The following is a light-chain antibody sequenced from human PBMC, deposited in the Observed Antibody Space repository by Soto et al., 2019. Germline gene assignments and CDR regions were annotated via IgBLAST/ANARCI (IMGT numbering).Light chain of an antibody. J-gene: IGKJ1*01. CDR3: QQYYNFRWT. V-gene: IGKV1-5*01. CDR2: DAS. Sequence: DIQSTQSPSTLSSSIGDRVTITCLGSQSISWWLAWYQQKPGKAPKLLISDASTLESGVPLRFSGSGSGTEFTLTISSLQPDDVATYYCQQYYNFRWTFGQGTKV. CDR1: QSISWW.